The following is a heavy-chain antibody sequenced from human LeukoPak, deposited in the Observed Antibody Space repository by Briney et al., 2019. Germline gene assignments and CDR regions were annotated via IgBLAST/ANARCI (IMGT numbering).Heavy chain of an antibody. CDR3: ARAGAYYYDSSGYNSPQV. J-gene: IGHJ4*02. Sequence: ASVKVSCKASGYTFTSYGISWVRQAPGQGLEWMGWMNPNSGNTGYAQKFQGRVTMTRNTSISTAYMELSSLRSEDTAVYYCARAGAYYYDSSGYNSPQVWGQGTLVTVSS. CDR2: MNPNSGNT. D-gene: IGHD3-22*01. V-gene: IGHV1-8*02. CDR1: GYTFTSYG.